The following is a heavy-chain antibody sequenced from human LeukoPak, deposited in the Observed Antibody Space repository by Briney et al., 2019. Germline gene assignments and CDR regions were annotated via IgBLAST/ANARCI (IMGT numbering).Heavy chain of an antibody. CDR2: INHSGST. V-gene: IGHV4-34*01. D-gene: IGHD6-19*01. CDR3: VRDQSGIAVAGHYFDY. CDR1: GGSFSGYY. Sequence: PSETLSLTCAVYGGSFSGYYWSWIRQPPGKGLEWIGEINHSGSTNYNPSLKSRVTISVDTSKNQFSLQLNSVTPEDTAVYYCVRDQSGIAVAGHYFDYWGQGTLVTVSS. J-gene: IGHJ4*02.